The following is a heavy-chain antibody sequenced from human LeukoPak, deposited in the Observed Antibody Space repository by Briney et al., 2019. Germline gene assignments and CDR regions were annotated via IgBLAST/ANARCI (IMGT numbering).Heavy chain of an antibody. CDR3: ARGVDCSSTSCYRGAFDY. CDR1: GDSVSSNSAA. V-gene: IGHV6-1*01. J-gene: IGHJ4*02. Sequence: SQTLSLTCAISGDSVSSNSAAWNWIRQSPSRGLEWLGRTYYRSKWYNDYAVSVKSRITINPDTSKNQFSLQLNPVTPEDTAVYYCARGVDCSSTSCYRGAFDYWGQGTLVTVSS. CDR2: TYYRSKWYN. D-gene: IGHD2-2*02.